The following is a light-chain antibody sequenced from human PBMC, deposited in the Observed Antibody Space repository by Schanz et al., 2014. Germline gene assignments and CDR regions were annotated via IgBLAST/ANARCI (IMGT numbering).Light chain of an antibody. J-gene: IGLJ1*01. CDR1: SSDIGGSNS. CDR2: EVS. Sequence: QSALTQPPSASGSPGQSVTISCTGTSSDIGGSNSVSWYQQLPGKAPKLVISEVSKRPSGVSNRFSGSKSGNTASLTISGLQAEDEADYYCSSYTSSSTPLYVFGTGTKLTVL. CDR3: SSYTSSSTPLYV. V-gene: IGLV2-14*01.